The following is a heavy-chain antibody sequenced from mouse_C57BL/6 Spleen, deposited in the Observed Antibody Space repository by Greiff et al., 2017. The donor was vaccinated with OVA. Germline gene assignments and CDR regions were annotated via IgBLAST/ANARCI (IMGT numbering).Heavy chain of an antibody. Sequence: QVQLQQSGAELVRPGTSVKMSCKASGYTFTNYWIGWAKQRPGHGLEWIGDIYPGGGYTNYNEKFKGKATLTADKSSSTAYMQFSSLTSEDSSIYYCARSYGYDGYWYFDFWGTGTTVTVSS. CDR1: GYTFTNYW. CDR3: ARSYGYDGYWYFDF. D-gene: IGHD2-2*01. CDR2: IYPGGGYT. J-gene: IGHJ1*03. V-gene: IGHV1-63*01.